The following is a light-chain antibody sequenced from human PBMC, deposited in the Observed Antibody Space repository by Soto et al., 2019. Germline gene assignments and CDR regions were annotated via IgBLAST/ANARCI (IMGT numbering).Light chain of an antibody. J-gene: IGLJ1*01. V-gene: IGLV2-14*01. Sequence: QSALTQPASVSGSPGQSITISCTGTSSDVGGYSYVSWYQQYPGKAPKVMIFDVNSRPSGVSGRFSGSKSGNTASLTISGLQAEDEADYYCSSYTSSSTYVFGTGTKVTVL. CDR2: DVN. CDR1: SSDVGGYSY. CDR3: SSYTSSSTYV.